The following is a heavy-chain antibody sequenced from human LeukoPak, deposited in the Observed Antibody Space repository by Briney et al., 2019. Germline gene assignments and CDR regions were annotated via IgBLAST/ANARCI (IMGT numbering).Heavy chain of an antibody. D-gene: IGHD4-11*01. Sequence: ASVKVSCKASGYTFTGYYMHWVRQAPGQGLEWMGRINPNSGGTNYAQKFQGRVTMTRDTSISTAYMELSRLRSDDTAIYYCAKRSGVYSDNSGVFDYWGQGSLVTVSS. CDR3: AKRSGVYSDNSGVFDY. V-gene: IGHV1-2*06. CDR2: INPNSGGT. CDR1: GYTFTGYY. J-gene: IGHJ4*02.